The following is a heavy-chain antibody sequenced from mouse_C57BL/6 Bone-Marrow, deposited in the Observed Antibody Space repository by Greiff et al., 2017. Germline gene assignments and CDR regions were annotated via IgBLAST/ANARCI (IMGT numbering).Heavy chain of an antibody. D-gene: IGHD2-3*01. J-gene: IGHJ4*01. CDR2: IHPNSGST. Sequence: QVQLQQPGAELVKPGASVKLSCKASGYTFTSYWMHWVKQRPGQGLEWIGMIHPNSGSTNYNEKFKSKATLTVDKSSSTAYMQLSSLTSEDSAVYYCAREGLYDCYYGYAMDYWGQGTSVTVSS. V-gene: IGHV1-64*01. CDR1: GYTFTSYW. CDR3: AREGLYDCYYGYAMDY.